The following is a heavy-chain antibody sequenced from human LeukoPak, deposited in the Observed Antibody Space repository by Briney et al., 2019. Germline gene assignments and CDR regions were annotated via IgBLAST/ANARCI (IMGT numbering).Heavy chain of an antibody. Sequence: SETLSLTCAVYGGSFSGYYWSWIRQSPGKGLEWIGEINHSGSTNYNPSLKSRVTISVDTSKNQFSLKLSSVTAADTAVYYCARGRDGYNGIPGAFDIWGQGTMVTVSS. CDR1: GGSFSGYY. V-gene: IGHV4-34*01. J-gene: IGHJ3*02. D-gene: IGHD5-24*01. CDR2: INHSGST. CDR3: ARGRDGYNGIPGAFDI.